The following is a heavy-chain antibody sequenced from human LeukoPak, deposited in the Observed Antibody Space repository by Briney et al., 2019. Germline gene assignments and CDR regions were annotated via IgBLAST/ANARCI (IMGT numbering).Heavy chain of an antibody. CDR2: ISSSGSTI. CDR3: ARDPAPLGY. D-gene: IGHD2-2*01. CDR1: GFTFSSYE. V-gene: IGHV3-48*03. J-gene: IGHJ4*02. Sequence: GGSLRLSCAASGFTFSSYEMNWVRQAPGKGLEWVSYISSSGSTIYYADSVKGRFTISRDNAKNLLYLQMNSLRAEDTAVYYCARDPAPLGYWGQGTLVTVSS.